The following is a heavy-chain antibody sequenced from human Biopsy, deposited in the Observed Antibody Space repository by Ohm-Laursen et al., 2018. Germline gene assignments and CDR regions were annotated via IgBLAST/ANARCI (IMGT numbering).Heavy chain of an antibody. D-gene: IGHD6-19*01. CDR1: GYTFIGYY. CDR2: IIPDSGVT. J-gene: IGHJ4*02. V-gene: IGHV1-2*02. CDR3: ARDKYRSWNYFDN. Sequence: ASVKVSCKASGYTFIGYYMHWVRQAPGQGLEWMGWIIPDSGVTNYAQKFQGRVTMTRDTSISTAYMELSRLGSDDTAVYYCARDKYRSWNYFDNWGQGSLVTVSS.